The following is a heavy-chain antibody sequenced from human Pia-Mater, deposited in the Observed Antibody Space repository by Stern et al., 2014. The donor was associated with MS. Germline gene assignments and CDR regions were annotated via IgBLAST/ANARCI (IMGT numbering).Heavy chain of an antibody. CDR3: ARGYYYGSGSYSY. J-gene: IGHJ4*02. V-gene: IGHV1-69*01. Sequence: QVQLVESGAEVKKPGSSVKVSCKASGGTFSSYAISWVRQAPGQGLEGMGGSIPNFGTANYGQEFQGRVTITADESTSTAYMELSSLRSEDTAVYYCARGYYYGSGSYSYWGQGTLVTVSS. D-gene: IGHD3-10*01. CDR1: GGTFSSYA. CDR2: SIPNFGTA.